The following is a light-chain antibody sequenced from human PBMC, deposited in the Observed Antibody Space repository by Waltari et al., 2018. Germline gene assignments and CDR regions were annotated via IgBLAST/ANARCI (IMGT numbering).Light chain of an antibody. CDR3: SSYTPSGTLV. Sequence: LTQPPSVSGSPGQSVTISCSGTSSAVGTYNRVSWYQQPPGTAPKLIIFDLSSRPSGVPDRFSGSKSGSTASLTISGLQAEDEGDYYCSSYTPSGTLVFGGGTKLTVL. V-gene: IGLV2-18*02. J-gene: IGLJ2*01. CDR1: SSAVGTYNR. CDR2: DLS.